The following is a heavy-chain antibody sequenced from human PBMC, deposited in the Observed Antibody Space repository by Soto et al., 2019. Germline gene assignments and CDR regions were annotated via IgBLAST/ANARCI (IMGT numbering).Heavy chain of an antibody. CDR3: TTGFHDCWSGYWGYYYYGMDV. CDR1: GFTFSNAW. CDR2: IKSKTDGGTT. Sequence: EVQLVESGGGLVKPGGSLRLSCAASGFTFSNAWMNWVRQAPGKGLEWVGRIKSKTDGGTTDYAAPVKGRFTISRDDSKNTLYLQMNSLKTEDTAVYYCTTGFHDCWSGYWGYYYYGMDVWGQGTTVTVSS. D-gene: IGHD3-3*01. J-gene: IGHJ6*02. V-gene: IGHV3-15*07.